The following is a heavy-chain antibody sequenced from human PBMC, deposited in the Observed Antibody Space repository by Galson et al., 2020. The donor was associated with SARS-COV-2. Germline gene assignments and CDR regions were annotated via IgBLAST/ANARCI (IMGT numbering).Heavy chain of an antibody. CDR3: AHLNYCDSLVPGAQYFQH. CDR1: GFSLTTSGVR. Sequence: ESGPTLVKPTQTLTLTCTFSGFSLTTSGVRVAWIRQPPGKALEWLALIFCNDEKHYSPSLKNRLTITKDTSKNQVVLTITNMDPVDTATYYCAHLNYCDSLVPGAQYFQHWGQGTLVTVSS. CDR2: IFCNDEK. V-gene: IGHV2-5*01. J-gene: IGHJ1*01. D-gene: IGHD3-22*01.